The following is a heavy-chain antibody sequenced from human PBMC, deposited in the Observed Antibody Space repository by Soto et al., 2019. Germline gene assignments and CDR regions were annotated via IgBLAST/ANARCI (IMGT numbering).Heavy chain of an antibody. D-gene: IGHD4-17*01. CDR1: GYSFTSYW. CDR2: IYPGDSDT. CDR3: ARPGANDYGDFYFDY. J-gene: IGHJ4*02. Sequence: PGESLKISCKGSGYSFTSYWIGWVRQMPGKDLEWMGIIYPGDSDTRYSPSFQGQVTISADKSISTAYLQWSSLKASDTAMYYCARPGANDYGDFYFDYWGQGTLVTVSS. V-gene: IGHV5-51*01.